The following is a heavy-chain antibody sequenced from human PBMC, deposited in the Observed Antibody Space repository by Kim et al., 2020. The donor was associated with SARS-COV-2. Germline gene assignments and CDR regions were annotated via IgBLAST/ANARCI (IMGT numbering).Heavy chain of an antibody. CDR1: GFSFSNYS. V-gene: IGHV3-30*14. CDR3: ARDGDMFVGGDYFFDF. D-gene: IGHD2-21*02. CDR2: ISYDGGNK. J-gene: IGHJ4*02. Sequence: GXSLRLSCAASGFSFSNYSIHWLRQPPGKGXEWVAVISYDGGNKYYVDSVKGRFTVSRDNSRDTLYLQMNSLRAEDTAVYYCARDGDMFVGGDYFFDFWGQGTLVTVSS.